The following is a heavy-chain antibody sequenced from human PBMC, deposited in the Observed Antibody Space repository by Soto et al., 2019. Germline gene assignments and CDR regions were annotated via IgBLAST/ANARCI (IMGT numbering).Heavy chain of an antibody. Sequence: QVQLVQSGAEVKKPGASVKVSCKASGYTFTSYGISWVRQAPGQGLEWMGWISAYNGNTDYAQKLQGRVTMTTDTATNTADMELRSLRSDDTAVYYGARDFGTVAGSRDYFDYWGQGTLVTGSA. CDR1: GYTFTSYG. CDR3: ARDFGTVAGSRDYFDY. CDR2: ISAYNGNT. D-gene: IGHD6-19*01. J-gene: IGHJ4*02. V-gene: IGHV1-18*01.